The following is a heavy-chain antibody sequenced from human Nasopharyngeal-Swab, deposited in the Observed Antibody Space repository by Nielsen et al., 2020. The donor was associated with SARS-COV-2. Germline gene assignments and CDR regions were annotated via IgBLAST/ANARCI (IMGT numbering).Heavy chain of an antibody. D-gene: IGHD1-7*01. CDR2: ISYDGPNK. CDR1: GFTFSTYA. Sequence: GGSLRLPCAASGFTFSTYAMNWVRQAPGKGLEWVAVISYDGPNKYYADSVKGRFTVSRDNSKNTLYLQMISMRAEDTAVYYCARPRRELRVYYGMDVWGQGTTVTVSS. CDR3: ARPRRELRVYYGMDV. J-gene: IGHJ6*02. V-gene: IGHV3-30-3*01.